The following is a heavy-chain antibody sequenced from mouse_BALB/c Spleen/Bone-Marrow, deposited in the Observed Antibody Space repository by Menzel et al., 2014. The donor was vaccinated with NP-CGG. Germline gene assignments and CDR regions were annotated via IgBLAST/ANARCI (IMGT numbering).Heavy chain of an antibody. CDR1: GYTFTDYA. CDR2: INTYFGDI. V-gene: IGHV1S137*01. Sequence: VQLQQSGAELVRPGVSVKISCKGSGYTFTDYAMHWVKQSHAESLEWIGVINTYFGDISYIQKFKGKAAIAVDKTSRTVYMELARLTAEDSAIYYCARGYSNNYAMDYWGQGTSVTVSS. D-gene: IGHD2-5*01. CDR3: ARGYSNNYAMDY. J-gene: IGHJ4*01.